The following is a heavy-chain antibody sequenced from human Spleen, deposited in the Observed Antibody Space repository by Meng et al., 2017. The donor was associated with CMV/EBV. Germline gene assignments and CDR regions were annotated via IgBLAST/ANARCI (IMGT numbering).Heavy chain of an antibody. D-gene: IGHD6-25*01. Sequence: GESLKISCAASGFTFSSYAMHWVRQAPGKGLEWVAVISYDGSNKYYADSVKGRFTISRDNSKNTLYLQMNSLRAEDTAVYYCAKDQFPGSPSLYGMDVWGQGTTVTVSS. V-gene: IGHV3-30*04. CDR1: GFTFSSYA. CDR2: ISYDGSNK. CDR3: AKDQFPGSPSLYGMDV. J-gene: IGHJ6*02.